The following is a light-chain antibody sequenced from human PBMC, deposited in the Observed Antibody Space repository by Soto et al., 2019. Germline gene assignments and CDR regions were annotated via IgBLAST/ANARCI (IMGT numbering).Light chain of an antibody. V-gene: IGKV1-12*01. CDR2: DAS. CDR3: QQANSFPLT. Sequence: DIQRRESPSSGSASVGDIVTITCRASQGISSWLAWYQQKPEKAPKLVIYDASSLQSGVPSRFSGSGSGTDFTLTISSLQPEDFATYYCQQANSFPLTFGGGTKVDIK. J-gene: IGKJ4*01. CDR1: QGISSW.